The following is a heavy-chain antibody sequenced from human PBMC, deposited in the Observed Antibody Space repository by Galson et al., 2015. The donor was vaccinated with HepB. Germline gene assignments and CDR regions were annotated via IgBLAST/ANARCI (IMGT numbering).Heavy chain of an antibody. CDR1: GGSISSGGYY. J-gene: IGHJ6*03. V-gene: IGHV4-31*03. Sequence: TLSLTCTVSGGSISSGGYYWSWIRQHPGKGLEWIGYIYYSGSTYYNPSLKSRVTISVDTSKNQFSLKLSSVTAADTAVYYCARSGYCSSTSCYIYYYYYMDVWGKGTTVTVSS. CDR2: IYYSGST. CDR3: ARSGYCSSTSCYIYYYYYMDV. D-gene: IGHD2-2*02.